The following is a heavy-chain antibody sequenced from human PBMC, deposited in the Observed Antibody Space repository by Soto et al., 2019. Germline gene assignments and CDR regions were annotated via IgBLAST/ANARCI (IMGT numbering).Heavy chain of an antibody. D-gene: IGHD5-12*01. Sequence: QVQLVESGGGVVQPGRSLRLSCAASGFTFSNYGMHWVRQAPGKGLEWVAVIWYDGSNKYYADSVKGRFTISRDNSKSTLYLQMNSLRAEDTAVYYCARDPVRGLQFPPDYGGRGTLVTVSS. CDR3: ARDPVRGLQFPPDY. V-gene: IGHV3-33*01. CDR1: GFTFSNYG. J-gene: IGHJ4*02. CDR2: IWYDGSNK.